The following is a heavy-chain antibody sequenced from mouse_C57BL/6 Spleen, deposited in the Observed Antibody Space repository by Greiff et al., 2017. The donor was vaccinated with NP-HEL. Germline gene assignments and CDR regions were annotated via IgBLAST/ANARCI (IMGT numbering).Heavy chain of an antibody. J-gene: IGHJ4*01. V-gene: IGHV1-64*01. CDR2: IHPNSGST. CDR3: AGAQATGAMDY. CDR1: GYTFTSYW. Sequence: VQLQQSGAELVKPGASVKLSCKASGYTFTSYWMHWVKQRPGQGLEWIGMIHPNSGSTNYNEKFKSKATLTVDKSSSTAYMQLSSLTSEDSAVYCCAGAQATGAMDYGGQGTSVTVPS. D-gene: IGHD3-2*02.